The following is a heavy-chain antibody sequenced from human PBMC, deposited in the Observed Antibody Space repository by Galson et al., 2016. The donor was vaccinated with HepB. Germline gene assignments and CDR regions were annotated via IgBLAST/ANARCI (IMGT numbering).Heavy chain of an antibody. D-gene: IGHD5-24*01. CDR3: ATDRRDGYLDALDM. CDR1: GVSITDYF. V-gene: IGHV4-59*01. J-gene: IGHJ3*02. CDR2: IYYSGNT. Sequence: SETLSLTCTVSGVSITDYFWSWNRQPPGKGLEWIGYIYYSGNTKYNPSLKSRVSMSIDTSKTQISLKVTAVTAADAAVYYCATDRRDGYLDALDMWGQGTMVTVSS.